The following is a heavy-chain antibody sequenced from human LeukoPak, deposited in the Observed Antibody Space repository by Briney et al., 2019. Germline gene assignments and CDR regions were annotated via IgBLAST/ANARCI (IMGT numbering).Heavy chain of an antibody. Sequence: GGSLRLSCAASGFTFDDYGMSWVRQAPGKGLEWVSGINWNGGSTGYADSVKGRFTISRDNAKNSLYLQMNSLRAEDTALYYCARDCKSEITMVRGVIIRPPYYFDYWGQGTLVTVSS. V-gene: IGHV3-20*04. D-gene: IGHD3-10*01. CDR3: ARDCKSEITMVRGVIIRPPYYFDY. CDR1: GFTFDDYG. CDR2: INWNGGST. J-gene: IGHJ4*02.